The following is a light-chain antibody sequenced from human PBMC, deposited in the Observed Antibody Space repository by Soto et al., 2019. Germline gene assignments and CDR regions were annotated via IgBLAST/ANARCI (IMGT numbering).Light chain of an antibody. CDR1: TGAVTGGYY. CDR2: STS. CDR3: LLYYGGAQLR. Sequence: QAVVTQEPSLTVSPGGTVTLTCASSTGAVTGGYYPNWFQRKPGQAPRPLIYSTSNKHSWTPARFSGSLLGGKAALTLSGVQPEDEAEYYCLLYYGGAQLRFGGGTQLTVL. J-gene: IGLJ2*01. V-gene: IGLV7-43*01.